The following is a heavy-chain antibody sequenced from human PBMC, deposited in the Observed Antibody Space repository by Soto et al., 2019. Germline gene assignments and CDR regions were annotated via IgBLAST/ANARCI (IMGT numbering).Heavy chain of an antibody. J-gene: IGHJ5*02. CDR3: ARRITMVRGVIGWFDP. V-gene: IGHV4-59*08. CDR1: GGSISSYY. CDR2: IYYSGST. Sequence: PSETLSLTCAVSGGSISSYYWSWIRQPPGKGLEWIGYIYYSGSTNYNPSLKSRVTISVDTSKNQFSLKLSSVTAADTAVYYCARRITMVRGVIGWFDPWGQGTLVTVSS. D-gene: IGHD3-10*01.